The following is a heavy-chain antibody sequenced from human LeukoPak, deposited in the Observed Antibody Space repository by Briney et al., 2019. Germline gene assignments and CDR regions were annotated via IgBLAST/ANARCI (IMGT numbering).Heavy chain of an antibody. Sequence: SETLSLTCTVSGGSISSSLYHWGWIRQSPGKNLEWLGSIYYTGTTHYNPSLKSRVTISVDTSKNQFSLNLSSVTAADTAVYYCARGAGTRMDVWGKGTTVTISS. CDR1: GGSISSSLYH. D-gene: IGHD1-1*01. CDR2: IYYTGTT. V-gene: IGHV4-39*07. CDR3: ARGAGTRMDV. J-gene: IGHJ6*04.